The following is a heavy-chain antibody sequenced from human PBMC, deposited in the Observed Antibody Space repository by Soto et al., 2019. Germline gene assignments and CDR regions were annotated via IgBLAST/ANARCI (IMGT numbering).Heavy chain of an antibody. CDR2: IIPIFGTA. V-gene: IGHV1-69*06. D-gene: IGHD2-2*02. J-gene: IGHJ6*02. CDR1: GGTFSSYA. Sequence: SVKVSCKASGGTFSSYAISWVLRSPLQWLEWMGGIIPIFGTANYAQKFQGRVTITADKSTSTAYMELSSLRSEDTAVYYCARRRYCSSTSCYTHYYYGMDVWGQGTTVTVSS. CDR3: ARRRYCSSTSCYTHYYYGMDV.